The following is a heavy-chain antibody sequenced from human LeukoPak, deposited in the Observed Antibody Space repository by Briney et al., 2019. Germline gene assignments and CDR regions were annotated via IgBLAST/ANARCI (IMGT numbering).Heavy chain of an antibody. CDR3: LRDGGLNTNFDY. CDR1: GFTFRNFW. Sequence: GGSVRLSCSASGFTFRNFWMGWVRQAPGKGLEGVANIKPDGSAEYYAHSVRGRFTTSTDNATNFLYLQMHSLRDEHSAVCYCLRDGGLNTNFDYWGQGSLATVCS. CDR2: IKPDGSAE. D-gene: IGHD2-15*01. J-gene: IGHJ4*02. V-gene: IGHV3-7*01.